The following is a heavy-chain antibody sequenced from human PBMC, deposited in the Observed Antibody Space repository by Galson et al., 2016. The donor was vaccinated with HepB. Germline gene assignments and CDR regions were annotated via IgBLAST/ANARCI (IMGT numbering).Heavy chain of an antibody. D-gene: IGHD5-12*01. J-gene: IGHJ4*02. CDR3: ARDLGYSDDLGDS. Sequence: SVKVSCKASGYTFSTYYMHWVRQAPGQGLEWMGGIIPSFVTPTYAQRFQGRVTITADESTSTVSMELSSLKSEDTAVYYCARDLGYSDDLGDSWGQGTLVTVSS. CDR2: IIPSFVTP. CDR1: GYTFSTYY. V-gene: IGHV1-69*13.